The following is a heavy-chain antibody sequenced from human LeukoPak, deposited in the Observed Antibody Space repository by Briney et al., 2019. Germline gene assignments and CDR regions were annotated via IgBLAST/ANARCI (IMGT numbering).Heavy chain of an antibody. Sequence: GGSLTLSCAASGFTFSSYAMTWVRQAPGRGMEWVSTITGRGDAANDADSVKGRSTISRDNSKSSLYLQMNSLRVEDTAVYHCAKGPRPDLSVLHTLERWGQGVLVTVSS. J-gene: IGHJ4*02. CDR3: AKGPRPDLSVLHTLER. V-gene: IGHV3-23*01. D-gene: IGHD3-16*02. CDR2: ITGRGDAA. CDR1: GFTFSSYA.